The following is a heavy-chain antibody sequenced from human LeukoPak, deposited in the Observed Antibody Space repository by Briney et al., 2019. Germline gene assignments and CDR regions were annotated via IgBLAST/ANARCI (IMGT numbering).Heavy chain of an antibody. Sequence: KPGGSLRLSCATSGFPFSDFYMSWIRQAPGKGLEWVSYISSSATTIYYADSVGGRFTVSRDNAKNSLYLQMNNLRAEDTAVYYCTRDRWGKYYFDYWGQGTLVTVSS. V-gene: IGHV3-11*01. CDR2: ISSSATTI. D-gene: IGHD7-27*01. J-gene: IGHJ4*02. CDR3: TRDRWGKYYFDY. CDR1: GFPFSDFY.